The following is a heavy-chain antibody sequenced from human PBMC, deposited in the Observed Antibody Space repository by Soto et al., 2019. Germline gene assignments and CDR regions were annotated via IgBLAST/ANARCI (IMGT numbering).Heavy chain of an antibody. J-gene: IGHJ6*03. V-gene: IGHV1-69*13. D-gene: IGHD6-6*01. CDR2: TIPIFGTA. CDR3: ARDRVAAYYYMDV. CDR1: GGTFSSYA. Sequence: ASVKVSCKASGGTFSSYAISWVRQAPGQGLEWMGGTIPIFGTANYAQKFQGRVTITADESTSTAYMELSSLRSEDTAVYYCARDRVAAYYYMDVWDKGTTVTVSS.